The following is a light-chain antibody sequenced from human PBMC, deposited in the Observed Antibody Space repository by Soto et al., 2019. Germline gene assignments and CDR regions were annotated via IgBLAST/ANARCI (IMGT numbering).Light chain of an antibody. CDR2: AAS. Sequence: DIQMTQSPPSLSASVGDRVTITCRASQGISNYLAWYQQKPGKVPKLLIYAASTLQAGVPSRFSGSGSGTAFTLPISSLQPEDVAPYYCQQYNSAFGSAFGQGPKVEIK. CDR3: QQYNSAFGSA. V-gene: IGKV1-27*01. J-gene: IGKJ1*01. CDR1: QGISNY.